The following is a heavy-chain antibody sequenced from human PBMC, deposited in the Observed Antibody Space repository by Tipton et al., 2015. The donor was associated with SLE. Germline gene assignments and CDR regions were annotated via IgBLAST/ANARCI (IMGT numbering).Heavy chain of an antibody. CDR1: GDSVSSDSAA. V-gene: IGHV6-1*01. D-gene: IGHD4-17*01. CDR2: TYYRSRWFI. J-gene: IGHJ3*02. Sequence: GLVKPSQTLSLTCAISGDSVSSDSAAWNWIRQSPSRGLEWLGRTYYRSRWFIEYAVSVKSRITINPDTSKNQFSLQLDSVTPEDTALYYCARGLRTFPRLDIWGLGTKVTVSS. CDR3: ARGLRTFPRLDI.